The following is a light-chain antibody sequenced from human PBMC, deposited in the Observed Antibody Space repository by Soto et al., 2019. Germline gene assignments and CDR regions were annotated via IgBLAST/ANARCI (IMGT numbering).Light chain of an antibody. CDR3: SSYTTINTVVL. J-gene: IGLJ2*01. V-gene: IGLV2-14*03. CDR2: DVT. Sequence: QSALTQPASVSGSPGQSITISCTGTTSDIGAYHYVSWYQHHPGKAPKLLIYDVTDRPSGVSDRFSGSKSGNTAALTISGLQAEDEADYFCSSYTTINTVVLFGGGTKLTVL. CDR1: TSDIGAYHY.